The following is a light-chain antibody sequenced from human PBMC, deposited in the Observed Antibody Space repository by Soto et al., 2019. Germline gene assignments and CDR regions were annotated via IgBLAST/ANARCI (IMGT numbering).Light chain of an antibody. J-gene: IGKJ1*01. CDR1: QGIGND. Sequence: AIHMTQSPSSLSASVGHRFTITCRSGQGIGNDLAWFQQRPGQAPKLLIYAASGLQSGVPSRFSGSGSGTDLTITISSLQPEDFETYYCLQDFNYPWTFGQGTQVDI. CDR3: LQDFNYPWT. V-gene: IGKV1-6*01. CDR2: AAS.